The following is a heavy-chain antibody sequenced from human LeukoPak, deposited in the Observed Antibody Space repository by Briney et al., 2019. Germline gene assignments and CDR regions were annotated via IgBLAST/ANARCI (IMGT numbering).Heavy chain of an antibody. Sequence: PSETLSLTCTVSGGSISSGSYYWSWIRQPAGKGLEWIGRIYTSGSTNYNPSLKSRVTISVDTYKNQFSLKLSSVTAADTAVYYCASRHYYDSSFDYWGQGTLVTVSS. CDR1: GGSISSGSYY. J-gene: IGHJ4*02. D-gene: IGHD3-22*01. V-gene: IGHV4-61*02. CDR2: IYTSGST. CDR3: ASRHYYDSSFDY.